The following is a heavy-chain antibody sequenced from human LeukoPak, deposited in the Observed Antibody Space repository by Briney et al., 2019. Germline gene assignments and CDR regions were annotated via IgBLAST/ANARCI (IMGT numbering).Heavy chain of an antibody. J-gene: IGHJ5*02. D-gene: IGHD5-18*01. CDR2: IREERGQE. V-gene: IGHV3-7*03. CDR3: ASLDTAKQPLANH. CDR1: GTYW. Sequence: GGSLRLSCAASGTYWMHWVRQAPGKGLEWVANIREERGQEYYVDSVKGRFTISKNSAKNSLYLQMNTLRVEDTAMYYCASLDTAKQPLANHWGQGTLVTVSS.